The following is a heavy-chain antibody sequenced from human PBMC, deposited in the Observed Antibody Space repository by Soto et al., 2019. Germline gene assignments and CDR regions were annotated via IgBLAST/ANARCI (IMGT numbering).Heavy chain of an antibody. CDR1: GYTFTSYG. D-gene: IGHD3-3*01. Sequence: ASVKVSCKASGYTFTSYGISWVRQAPGQGLEWMGWISAYNGNTNYAQKLQGRVTMTTDTSTSTAYMELRSLRSDDTAVYYCARDRDDFWSGSPLDPWGQGTLLTVSS. CDR3: ARDRDDFWSGSPLDP. V-gene: IGHV1-18*01. CDR2: ISAYNGNT. J-gene: IGHJ5*02.